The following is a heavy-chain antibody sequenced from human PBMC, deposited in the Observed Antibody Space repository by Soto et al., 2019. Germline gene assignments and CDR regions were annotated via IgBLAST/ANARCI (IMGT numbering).Heavy chain of an antibody. V-gene: IGHV3-48*03. J-gene: IGHJ4*02. D-gene: IGHD5-12*01. CDR3: ARDKLNGYDWTPFDY. CDR1: GFTFSIYA. Sequence: GGSLRLSCAASGFTFSIYAMNWVRQAPGKGLEWVSYISSSGSTIYYADSMKGRFTTSRGNAKNSLYLQVNSLRDEDTAVYYCARDKLNGYDWTPFDYWGQGTLVTVSS. CDR2: ISSSGSTI.